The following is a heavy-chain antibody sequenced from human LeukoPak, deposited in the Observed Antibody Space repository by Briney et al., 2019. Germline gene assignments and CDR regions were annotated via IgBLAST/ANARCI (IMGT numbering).Heavy chain of an antibody. CDR1: GGSFSGYY. V-gene: IGHV4-34*01. CDR3: ARSTLHNWNYKWFDP. J-gene: IGHJ5*02. CDR2: INHSGST. D-gene: IGHD1-7*01. Sequence: SETLSLTCAVYGGSFSGYYWRWIRHPPGKGLEWIGEINHSGSTNFYPSLESRVTISVATSKYQYSLKLSPLTAAGTAVYYWARSTLHNWNYKWFDPWGQGTLVTVSS.